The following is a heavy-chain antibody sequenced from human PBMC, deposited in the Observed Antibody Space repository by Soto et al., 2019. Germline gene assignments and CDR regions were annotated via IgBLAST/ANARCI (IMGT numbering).Heavy chain of an antibody. V-gene: IGHV1-46*01. Sequence: QVQLVQSGAEVKKPGASVKVSCKASGYTFTSYYMHWVRQAPGQGLEWMGIINPSGGSTSYAQKFQGRVSVTRDTTTSTVYMELSSLRSEDTAVYYCARVGGRGPPYFDYWCHGAMVTVSS. D-gene: IGHD3-16*01. J-gene: IGHJ4*01. CDR3: ARVGGRGPPYFDY. CDR2: INPSGGST. CDR1: GYTFTSYY.